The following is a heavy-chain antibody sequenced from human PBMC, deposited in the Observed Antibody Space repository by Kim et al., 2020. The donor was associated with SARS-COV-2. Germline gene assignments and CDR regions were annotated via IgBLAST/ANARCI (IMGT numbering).Heavy chain of an antibody. V-gene: IGHV5-51*01. J-gene: IGHJ3*02. D-gene: IGHD3-10*01. Sequence: GESLKISCKGSGYSFTSYWIGWVRQMPGKGLEWMGIIYPGDSDTRYSPSFQGQVTISADKSISTAYLQWSSLKASDTAMYYCSRQPRYYSTLDAVDIWGQGTMVTVSS. CDR1: GYSFTSYW. CDR2: IYPGDSDT. CDR3: SRQPRYYSTLDAVDI.